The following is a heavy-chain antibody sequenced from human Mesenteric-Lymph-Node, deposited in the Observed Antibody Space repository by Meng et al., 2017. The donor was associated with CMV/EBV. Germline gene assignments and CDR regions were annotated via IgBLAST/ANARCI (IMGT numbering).Heavy chain of an antibody. J-gene: IGHJ5*02. CDR3: ARAFQHGYSLNWFDP. Sequence: GGSLRLSCAASGFTFSSYWMSWVRQAPGKGLEWVSVISGSGEITNYADSVKGRFTISRDNFKNTLYLQMNSLRAEDTAVYYCARAFQHGYSLNWFDPWGQGTLVTVSS. CDR1: GFTFSSYW. D-gene: IGHD5-18*01. CDR2: ISGSGEIT. V-gene: IGHV3-23*01.